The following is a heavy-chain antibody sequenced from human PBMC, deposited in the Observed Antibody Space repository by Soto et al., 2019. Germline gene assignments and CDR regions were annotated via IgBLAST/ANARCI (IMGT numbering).Heavy chain of an antibody. Sequence: HVQLVQSGGELKKPGASVKVSCNTSGYTFNTYFITWVRQAPGQGLEWMGWISPHNGNTNYAEKFQGRVTMTTDTISKTAYMELRNLRFDDTAVYYCARDTSNFFDYWGQGTLVTVSS. V-gene: IGHV1-18*01. CDR2: ISPHNGNT. D-gene: IGHD2-2*01. CDR3: ARDTSNFFDY. J-gene: IGHJ4*02. CDR1: GYTFNTYF.